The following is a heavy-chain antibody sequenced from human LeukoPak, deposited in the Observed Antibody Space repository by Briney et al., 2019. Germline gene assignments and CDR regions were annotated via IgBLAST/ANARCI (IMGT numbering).Heavy chain of an antibody. Sequence: LGESLKISCKGSGYSFTSYWIGWVRQMPGKGLEWMGIINPGDSDTRYSPSFQGQVTLSADKSLNTAYLQWNSPKASDTALYSRARQEGSGWSEVYWGQGTLVTVSS. CDR3: ARQEGSGWSEVY. CDR1: GYSFTSYW. D-gene: IGHD6-19*01. J-gene: IGHJ4*02. CDR2: INPGDSDT. V-gene: IGHV5-51*01.